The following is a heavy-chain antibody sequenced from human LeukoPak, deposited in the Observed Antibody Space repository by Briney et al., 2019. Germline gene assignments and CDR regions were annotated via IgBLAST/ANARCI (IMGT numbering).Heavy chain of an antibody. CDR1: GFTFSSYE. CDR3: AKDARRSSGWWFFDH. J-gene: IGHJ4*02. V-gene: IGHV3-48*03. D-gene: IGHD6-19*01. Sequence: GGSLRLSCSASGFTFSSYEMNWVRQAPGKGLERVSYISSSGGTIYYADSVKGRFTISRDNAKNSLYLQMNSLRAEDTAVYYCAKDARRSSGWWFFDHWGQGTLVTVSS. CDR2: ISSSGGTI.